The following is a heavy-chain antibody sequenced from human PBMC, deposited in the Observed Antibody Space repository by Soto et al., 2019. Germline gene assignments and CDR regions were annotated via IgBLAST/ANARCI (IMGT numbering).Heavy chain of an antibody. V-gene: IGHV5-51*01. CDR1: GYNFANYW. CDR3: EDGYTTGADDFDI. J-gene: IGHJ3*02. CDR2: NFPGDSDT. D-gene: IGHD6-13*01. Sequence: PGESLKISCKGSGYNFANYWIGWVRQLPGKGVEWMSMNFPGDSDTKNSPSLQGQITMSVDKSDSSAYLRWRSLKASDIDMYSCEDGYTTGADDFDIWGQGTMVTVSS.